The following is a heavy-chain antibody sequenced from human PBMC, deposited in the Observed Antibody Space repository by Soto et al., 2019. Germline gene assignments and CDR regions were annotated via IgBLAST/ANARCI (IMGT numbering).Heavy chain of an antibody. V-gene: IGHV3-23*01. Sequence: EVQLLESGGGLVQPGGSLRLSCAASGFTFSSYAMSWVRQAPGKGLEWVSAISGSGGSTYYADSVKGRFTMSRDNSKNTLYLQMNRLRAEDTAVYYCSTDLLGVTPLYFDCWGQGTLVTVSS. D-gene: IGHD4-4*01. J-gene: IGHJ4*02. CDR3: STDLLGVTPLYFDC. CDR1: GFTFSSYA. CDR2: ISGSGGST.